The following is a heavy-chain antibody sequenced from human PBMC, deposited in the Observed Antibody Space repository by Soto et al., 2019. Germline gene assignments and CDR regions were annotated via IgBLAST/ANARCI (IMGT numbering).Heavy chain of an antibody. J-gene: IGHJ6*02. CDR2: MNPNSGNT. Sequence: GASVKVSCKASGYTFTSYDINWVRQATGQGLEWMGWMNPNSGNTGYAQKFQGRVTMTRNTSISTAYMELSSLRSEDTAVYYCARARTVSTTRYYYYGMDVWGQGTTVTVSS. D-gene: IGHD4-17*01. CDR1: GYTFTSYD. V-gene: IGHV1-8*01. CDR3: ARARTVSTTRYYYYGMDV.